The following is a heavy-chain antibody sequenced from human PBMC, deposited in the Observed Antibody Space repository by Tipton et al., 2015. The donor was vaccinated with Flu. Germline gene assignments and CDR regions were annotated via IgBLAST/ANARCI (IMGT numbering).Heavy chain of an antibody. D-gene: IGHD3-22*01. CDR3: ARDDRSDIDGQYFYYGIDV. CDR1: GYTFTGYY. Sequence: QVQLVQSGAEVRKPGASVKVSCKASGYTFTGYYLHWVRQAPGQGLEWMGWINPNSGGTYYAQSFQGRVTMTRDTSINAAYMELSSLRSDDTAVYFCARDDRSDIDGQYFYYGIDVWGQGTTVTVSS. J-gene: IGHJ6*02. V-gene: IGHV1-2*02. CDR2: INPNSGGT.